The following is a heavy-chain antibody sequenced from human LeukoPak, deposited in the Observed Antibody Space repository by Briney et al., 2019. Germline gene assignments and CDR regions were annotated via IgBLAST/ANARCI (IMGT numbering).Heavy chain of an antibody. CDR2: INPNSGGT. Sequence: ASVKVSCKASGYTFTGYYMHWVRQAPGQGLEWMGWINPNSGGTNYAQKFQGRVTMTRDTSISTAYMELSRLRSDDTAVYYCARVLSGRYVHYYYGMDVWGQGTTVTVSS. V-gene: IGHV1-2*02. CDR1: GYTFTGYY. CDR3: ARVLSGRYVHYYYGMDV. D-gene: IGHD6-19*01. J-gene: IGHJ6*02.